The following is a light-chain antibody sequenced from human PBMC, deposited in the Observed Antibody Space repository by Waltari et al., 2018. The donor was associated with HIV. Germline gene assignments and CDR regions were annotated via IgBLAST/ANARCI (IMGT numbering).Light chain of an antibody. CDR1: DSDFGLYNF. V-gene: IGLV2-14*03. CDR3: ASFLGDNTIV. CDR2: DVD. Sequence: SAVTQPASVSGLPGQSITISCSGDDSDFGLYNFVSWYQQFPGEPPKLILYDVDSRASGISHRFSGSKSANTASLTISALWAEDEAHYYCASFLGDNTIVFGGGTKVTVL. J-gene: IGLJ2*01.